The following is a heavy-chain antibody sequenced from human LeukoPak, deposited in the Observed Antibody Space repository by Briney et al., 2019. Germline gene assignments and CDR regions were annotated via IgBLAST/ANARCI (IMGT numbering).Heavy chain of an antibody. CDR2: IVGDSSKT. CDR1: GLTFHDYA. V-gene: IGHV3-23*01. D-gene: IGHD2-2*02. J-gene: IGHJ6*03. Sequence: PGGSLRFSCAISGLTFHDYAMTWVRQAPGKGLEWVSTIVGDSSKTYYADSVKGRFTISRDNSNYMLFLHMNNLRAEDTAIYYCAKQPYNYYYLDAWGKGTTVTVSS. CDR3: AKQPYNYYYLDA.